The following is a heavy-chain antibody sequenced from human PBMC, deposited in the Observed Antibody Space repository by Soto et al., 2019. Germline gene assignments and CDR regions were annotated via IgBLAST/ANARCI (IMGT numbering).Heavy chain of an antibody. CDR1: GFTFSSYA. D-gene: IGHD1-26*01. CDR2: ISYDGSNK. Sequence: QVQLVESGGGVVQPGRSLRLSCAASGFTFSSYAMHWVRQAPGKGLEWVAVISYDGSNKYYADSVKGRFTISRDNSKNTLYLQMNSRRAEDTAVYYCAREYVSGSYGDNWFDPWGQGTLVTVSS. CDR3: AREYVSGSYGDNWFDP. V-gene: IGHV3-30-3*01. J-gene: IGHJ5*02.